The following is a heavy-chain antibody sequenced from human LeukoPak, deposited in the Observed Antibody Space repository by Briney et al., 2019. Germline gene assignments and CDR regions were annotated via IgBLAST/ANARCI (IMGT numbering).Heavy chain of an antibody. D-gene: IGHD6-13*01. Sequence: GGSLRLSCAASGFTFSSYEMNWVRQAPRKGLEWVSDISSSGSTIYYADSVKGRFTISRDNAKNSLYLQMNSLRAEDTAVYYCAKGLSIAAAGTGRYFDYWGQGTLVTVSS. CDR3: AKGLSIAAAGTGRYFDY. CDR2: ISSSGSTI. J-gene: IGHJ4*02. V-gene: IGHV3-48*03. CDR1: GFTFSSYE.